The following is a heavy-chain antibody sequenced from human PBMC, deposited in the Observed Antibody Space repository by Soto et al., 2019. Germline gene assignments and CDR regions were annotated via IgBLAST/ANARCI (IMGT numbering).Heavy chain of an antibody. CDR3: AKDIVGRIQPTYYFDY. J-gene: IGHJ4*02. Sequence: PGGSLRLSCAASGFTFDDYAMHWVRQAPGKGLEWVSGISWNSGSIGYADSVKGRFTISRDNAKNSLYLQMNSLRAEDTALYYCAKDIVGRIQPTYYFDYWGQGTLVTVSS. CDR1: GFTFDDYA. D-gene: IGHD5-18*01. CDR2: ISWNSGSI. V-gene: IGHV3-9*01.